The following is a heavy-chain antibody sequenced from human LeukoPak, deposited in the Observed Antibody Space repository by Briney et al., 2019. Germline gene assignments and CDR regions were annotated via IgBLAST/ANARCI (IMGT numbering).Heavy chain of an antibody. V-gene: IGHV4-34*01. D-gene: IGHD3-22*01. CDR2: INNSGST. CDR3: ARDYYDSSGY. CDR1: GGSFSGDY. J-gene: IGHJ4*02. Sequence: PSETLSLTCAVYGGSFSGDYGSWIRQPPGKGLEWIGEINNSGSTNYNPSLKSRVTISVDTSNNQYSLKLSSVTAADTAVYYCARDYYDSSGYWGQGTLVTVSS.